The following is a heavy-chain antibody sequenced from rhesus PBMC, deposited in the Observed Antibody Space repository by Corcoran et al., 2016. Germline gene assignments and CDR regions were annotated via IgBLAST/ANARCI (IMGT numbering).Heavy chain of an antibody. CDR2: IYWDDDK. J-gene: IGHJ6*01. V-gene: IGHV2-174*01. CDR3: ARGRWDYDISTRYSYYYGLDS. CDR1: GFSLTTNGMG. D-gene: IGHD3-40*01. Sequence: QVTLKESGPALVKPTQTLTLTCTFSGFSLTTNGMGVGWIRQPPGKALEWLACIYWDDDKRYNTPLKSRPTISKDTSNNQVFLTMTNLDPLDTATYYCARGRWDYDISTRYSYYYGLDSWAKGSSSPSPQ.